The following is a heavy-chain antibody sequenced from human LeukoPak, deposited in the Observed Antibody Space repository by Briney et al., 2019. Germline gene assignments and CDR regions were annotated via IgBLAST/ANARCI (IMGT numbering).Heavy chain of an antibody. V-gene: IGHV3-7*03. D-gene: IGHD3-22*01. CDR1: GFTFSGHW. J-gene: IGHJ4*02. CDR2: IKEDGSRK. Sequence: GGSLRLSCAASGFTFSGHWMTWVRQAPGKGLEWVANIKEDGSRKNYVDSVKGRFTISRDNAENSLYLQMTSLRAEDTAMYYCATPLDYYDSSGFHQGGDWGQGTLVTVFS. CDR3: ATPLDYYDSSGFHQGGD.